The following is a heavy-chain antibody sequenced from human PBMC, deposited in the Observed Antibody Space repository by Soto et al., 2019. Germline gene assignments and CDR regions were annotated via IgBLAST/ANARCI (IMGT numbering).Heavy chain of an antibody. CDR3: AKDAGGGGNILTGYHVDEAGWFDP. D-gene: IGHD3-9*01. Sequence: ASVKVSCKASGYTFTGYYMHWVRQAPGQGLEWMGWINPNSGGTNYAQKFQGWVTMTRDTSISTAYMELSRLRSDDTAVYYCAKDAGGGGNILTGYHVDEAGWFDPWGQGTLVTVSS. J-gene: IGHJ5*02. CDR2: INPNSGGT. V-gene: IGHV1-2*04. CDR1: GYTFTGYY.